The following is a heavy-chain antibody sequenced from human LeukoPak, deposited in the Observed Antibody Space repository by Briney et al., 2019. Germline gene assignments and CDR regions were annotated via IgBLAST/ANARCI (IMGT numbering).Heavy chain of an antibody. J-gene: IGHJ4*02. CDR2: ISWNSGSI. D-gene: IGHD6-19*01. V-gene: IGHV3-9*01. CDR1: GFTFDDYA. CDR3: ARTIGHGLVGEYYFDY. Sequence: PGGSLRLSCAASGFTFDDYAMHWVRQAPGKGLEWVSGISWNSGSIGYADSVKGRFTISRDNAKNSLYLQMNSLRAEDTALYYCARTIGHGLVGEYYFDYWGQGTLVTVSS.